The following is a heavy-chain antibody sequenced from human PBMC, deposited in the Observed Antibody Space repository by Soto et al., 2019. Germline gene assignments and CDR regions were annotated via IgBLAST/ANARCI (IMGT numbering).Heavy chain of an antibody. CDR2: ISSSSSYI. CDR3: ARERPRWAGYNLEIDY. J-gene: IGHJ4*02. D-gene: IGHD6-25*01. CDR1: GFTFSSYS. Sequence: EVQLVESGGGLVKPGGSLRLSCAASGFTFSSYSMNWVRQAPGKGLEWVSSISSSSSYIYYADSVKGRFTISRDNAKNSLYLQMNSLRAEDTAVYYCARERPRWAGYNLEIDYWGQGTLVTVSS. V-gene: IGHV3-21*01.